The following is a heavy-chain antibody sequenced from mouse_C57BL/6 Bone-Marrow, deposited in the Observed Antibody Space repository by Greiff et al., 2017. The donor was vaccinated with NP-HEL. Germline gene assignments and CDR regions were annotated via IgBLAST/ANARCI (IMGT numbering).Heavy chain of an antibody. CDR2: IDPENGDT. Sequence: VQLQQSGAELVRPGASVKLSCTASGFNIKDDYMHWVKQRPEQGLEWIGWIDPENGDTEYASKFQGKATITADTSSNTAYLQLSSLTSEDTAVYYCTTFWDYYFDYWGQGTTLTVSS. V-gene: IGHV14-4*01. CDR3: TTFWDYYFDY. J-gene: IGHJ2*01. CDR1: GFNIKDDY. D-gene: IGHD4-1*01.